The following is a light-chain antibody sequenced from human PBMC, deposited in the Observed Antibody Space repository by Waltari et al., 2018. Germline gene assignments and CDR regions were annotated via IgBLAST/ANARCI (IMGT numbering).Light chain of an antibody. J-gene: IGKJ1*01. CDR2: ASS. Sequence: DIQMTQSPSSLFASVGDRVAITCRASQSLSSYLNWYQQKPGKAPQLLIYASSSLQSGVPSRFSCSRSGTDVTLTISSLQPEGFATCYCQQSYSTPPWTFGQGTKVELK. CDR3: QQSYSTPPWT. CDR1: QSLSSY. V-gene: IGKV1-39*01.